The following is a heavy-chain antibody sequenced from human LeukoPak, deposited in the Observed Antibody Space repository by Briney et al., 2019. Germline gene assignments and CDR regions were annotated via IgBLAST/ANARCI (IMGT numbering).Heavy chain of an antibody. V-gene: IGHV3-30*04. D-gene: IGHD3-10*01. Sequence: GGSLRLSCAASGFTFSSYAMHWVRQAPGKGLEWVAVISYDGSNKYYADSVKGRFTISRDNSKNTLYLQMNSLRAEDTAVYYCARDRLNTMVRGHLVDWFDPWGQGTLVTVSS. CDR1: GFTFSSYA. CDR3: ARDRLNTMVRGHLVDWFDP. CDR2: ISYDGSNK. J-gene: IGHJ5*02.